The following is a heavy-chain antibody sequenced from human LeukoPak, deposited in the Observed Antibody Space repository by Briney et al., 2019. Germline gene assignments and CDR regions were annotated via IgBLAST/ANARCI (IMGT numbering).Heavy chain of an antibody. V-gene: IGHV1-18*04. Sequence: ASVKVSCKASGYTFTSYGISWVRQAPGQGLEWMGWISAYNGNTNYAQKLQGRVTMTTDTSTSTAYMELRSLRSDGTAVYYCARDLWPGIAADYYYYYGMDVWGKGTTVTVSS. J-gene: IGHJ6*04. CDR2: ISAYNGNT. D-gene: IGHD6-13*01. CDR3: ARDLWPGIAADYYYYYGMDV. CDR1: GYTFTSYG.